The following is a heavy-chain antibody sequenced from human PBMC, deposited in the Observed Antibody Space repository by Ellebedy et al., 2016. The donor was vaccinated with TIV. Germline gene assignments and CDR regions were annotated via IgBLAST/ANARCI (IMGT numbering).Heavy chain of an antibody. CDR2: INQDGSEK. D-gene: IGHD4-11*01. CDR1: GFTFRSSW. Sequence: GESLKISCAASGFTFRSSWMDWVRQAPGKGLEWVANINQDGSEKYYVDSVKGRFTISRDNAKNSLYLQMNSLKTEDTAVYFCARGFVDINSLNYWGQGTLVTVSS. J-gene: IGHJ4*02. CDR3: ARGFVDINSLNY. V-gene: IGHV3-7*03.